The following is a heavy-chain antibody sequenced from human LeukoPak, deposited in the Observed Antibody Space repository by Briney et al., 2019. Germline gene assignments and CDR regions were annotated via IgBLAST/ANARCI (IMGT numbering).Heavy chain of an antibody. CDR2: INPNSGGT. Sequence: ASVKVSCKASGYTFTGYYMHWARQAPGQGLEWMGWINPNSGGTNYAQKFQGRVTMTRDTSISTAYMELSRLRSDDTAVYYCARSPVLRYFDWLQTEGYFDYWGQGTLVTVSS. CDR3: ARSPVLRYFDWLQTEGYFDY. CDR1: GYTFTGYY. V-gene: IGHV1-2*02. D-gene: IGHD3-9*01. J-gene: IGHJ4*02.